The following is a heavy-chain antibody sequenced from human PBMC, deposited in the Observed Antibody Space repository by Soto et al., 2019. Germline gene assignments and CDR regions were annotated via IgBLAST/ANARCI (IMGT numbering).Heavy chain of an antibody. CDR3: AKDQVAARRYYYYGMDV. V-gene: IGHV3-23*01. CDR2: ISGSGGTI. CDR1: GFTFNNYA. D-gene: IGHD6-6*01. Sequence: EVQLLESGGGLVKPGGSLRLSCAASGFTFNNYAISWVRQAPGKGLEWVSSISGSGGTIYYADSVKGRFTISRDNSKNTLYLQRNSLRAEDTAIYFCAKDQVAARRYYYYGMDVWGQGTTVTVSS. J-gene: IGHJ6*02.